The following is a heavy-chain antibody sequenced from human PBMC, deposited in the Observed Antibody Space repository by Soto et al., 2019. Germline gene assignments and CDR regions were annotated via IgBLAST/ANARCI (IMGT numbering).Heavy chain of an antibody. CDR1: GDSVSSNSAA. J-gene: IGHJ6*03. CDR2: TYYRSKWYN. Sequence: SQTLSLTCAISGDSVSSNSAAWNWIRQSPSRGLELLGRTYYRSKWYNDDAVSVRSRITINPDTSKNQFSLHLNSVTTEDTAVYYCAGTTSLQRYYMDAWGKGTTVTV. V-gene: IGHV6-1*01. CDR3: AGTTSLQRYYMDA. D-gene: IGHD1-7*01.